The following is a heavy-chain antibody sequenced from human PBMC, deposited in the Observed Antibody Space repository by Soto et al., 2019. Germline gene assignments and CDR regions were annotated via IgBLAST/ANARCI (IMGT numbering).Heavy chain of an antibody. J-gene: IGHJ6*02. Sequence: GGSLRLSCAASGFTFSSYGMHWVRQAPGKGLEWVAVIWYDGSNEYYADSVEGRFSISRDNSKNTVYLQMYSLRVEDTAVYYCARDPPYCTSTSCHHYYAIDVWGQGTTVTVSS. CDR1: GFTFSSYG. CDR3: ARDPPYCTSTSCHHYYAIDV. CDR2: IWYDGSNE. V-gene: IGHV3-33*01. D-gene: IGHD2-2*01.